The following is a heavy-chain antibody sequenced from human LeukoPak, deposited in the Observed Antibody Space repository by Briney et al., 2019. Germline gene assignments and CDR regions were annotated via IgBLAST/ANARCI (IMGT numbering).Heavy chain of an antibody. V-gene: IGHV1-2*02. J-gene: IGHJ6*02. CDR3: ARVGQWLVQDHYYGMDV. CDR1: GYTFTGYY. Sequence: SVKVSCKASGYTFTGYYMHWVRQAPGQGLEWMGWINPNSGGTNYAQKFQGRVTMTRDTSISTAYMELSRLRSDDTAVYYCARVGQWLVQDHYYGMDVWGQGTTVTVSS. D-gene: IGHD6-19*01. CDR2: INPNSGGT.